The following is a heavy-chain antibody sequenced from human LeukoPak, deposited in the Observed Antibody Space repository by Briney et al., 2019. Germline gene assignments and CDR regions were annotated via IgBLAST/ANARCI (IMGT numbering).Heavy chain of an antibody. Sequence: GGSLRLSCAASGFTFSSYGMHWFRQAPGKGLEWVAVISYDGSNKYSADSVKGRFTISRDNSKNTLYLQMNSLRAEDTAVYYCAKDRGAGAGMDVWGQGTTVTVSS. CDR1: GFTFSSYG. J-gene: IGHJ6*02. CDR2: ISYDGSNK. D-gene: IGHD3-10*01. CDR3: AKDRGAGAGMDV. V-gene: IGHV3-30*18.